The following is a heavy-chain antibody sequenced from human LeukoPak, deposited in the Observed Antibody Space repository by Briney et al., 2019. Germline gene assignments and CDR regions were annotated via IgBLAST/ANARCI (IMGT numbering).Heavy chain of an antibody. Sequence: GGSLRLSCAASGFTFSNYAMTWVRQAPGKGLEWVSIISGSGLTTYYAESVEGRFTISRDDSKNTLSLQMNSLRAEDTAVYYCAKISASDFWSSCDSWGQGTLVTVSS. V-gene: IGHV3-23*01. D-gene: IGHD3-3*01. J-gene: IGHJ4*02. CDR3: AKISASDFWSSCDS. CDR2: ISGSGLTT. CDR1: GFTFSNYA.